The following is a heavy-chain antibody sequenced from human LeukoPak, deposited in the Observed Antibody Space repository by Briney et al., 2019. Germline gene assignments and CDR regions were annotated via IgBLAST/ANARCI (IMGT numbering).Heavy chain of an antibody. D-gene: IGHD4-17*01. CDR2: ISSSSSTI. J-gene: IGHJ4*02. CDR3: ARDSGNDYGDYIGY. CDR1: GFTFSRYS. V-gene: IGHV3-48*02. Sequence: GGSLRLPCAASGFTFSRYSMNWVRQAPGKGLEWVSYISSSSSTIYYADSVKGRFTISRDNAKNSLYLQMNSLRDEDTAVYYCARDSGNDYGDYIGYWGQGTLVTVSS.